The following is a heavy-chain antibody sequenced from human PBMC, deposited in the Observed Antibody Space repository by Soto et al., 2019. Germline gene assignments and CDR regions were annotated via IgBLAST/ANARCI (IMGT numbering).Heavy chain of an antibody. CDR3: ARESDILTGPIDY. CDR2: IIPIFGTA. D-gene: IGHD3-9*01. J-gene: IGHJ4*02. Sequence: QVQLVQSGAEVKKPGSSVKVSCKASGGTFSSYAISWVRQAPGQGLEWMGGIIPIFGTANYAQKFQGRVTITADESTSRAEMELSSLRSEDTAVYYCARESDILTGPIDYWGQGTLVTVSS. V-gene: IGHV1-69*12. CDR1: GGTFSSYA.